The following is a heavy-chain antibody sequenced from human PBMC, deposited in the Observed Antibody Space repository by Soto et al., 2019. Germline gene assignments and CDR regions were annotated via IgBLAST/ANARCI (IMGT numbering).Heavy chain of an antibody. V-gene: IGHV3-7*04. J-gene: IGHJ6*02. CDR3: ARDPPYGSGTSQNYGMDV. D-gene: IGHD3-10*01. CDR2: IKQDGSET. CDR1: GFTFNTYW. Sequence: GGSLRLSCAASGFTFNTYWMTWVRQAPGKGLEWVANIKQDGSETYYVDSVKGRFTISRDNAKNSLYLQKNSLRAEDTAVYYCARDPPYGSGTSQNYGMDVWGQGTTVTVSS.